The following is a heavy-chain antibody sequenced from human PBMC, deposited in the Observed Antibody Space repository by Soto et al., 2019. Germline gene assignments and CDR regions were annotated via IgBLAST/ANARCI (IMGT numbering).Heavy chain of an antibody. CDR1: GGSISTADYY. J-gene: IGHJ6*02. Sequence: SETLSLTCTVSGGSISTADYYWSWIRQPPGKALEWIGYIYYSGSTYYNPSLKSRVTMSVDTSKNQFSPKLSSVTAADTAVYYCARDLTAAEYYGMDVWGQGTTVTVSS. CDR3: ARDLTAAEYYGMDV. V-gene: IGHV4-30-4*08. D-gene: IGHD6-13*01. CDR2: IYYSGST.